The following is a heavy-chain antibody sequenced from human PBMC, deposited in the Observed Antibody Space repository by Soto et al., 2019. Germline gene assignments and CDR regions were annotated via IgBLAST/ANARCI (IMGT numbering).Heavy chain of an antibody. CDR2: VYWDDDK. CDR3: VHRGPVDETGMGFDF. D-gene: IGHD3-9*01. CDR1: GFSLNSRGVG. J-gene: IGHJ4*02. V-gene: IGHV2-5*02. Sequence: QITLRESGPALVKPTQTLTLTCTFSGFSLNSRGVGVGWVRQPPGKALEWLAIVYWDDDKRYRPSLRSRLSIRKDTPKTQVVLTLTNTDPVYTATYYCVHRGPVDETGMGFDFWGQGSLVTVSS.